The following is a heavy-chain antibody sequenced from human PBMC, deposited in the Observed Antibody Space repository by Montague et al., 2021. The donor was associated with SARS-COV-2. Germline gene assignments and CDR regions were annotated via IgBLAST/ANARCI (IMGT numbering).Heavy chain of an antibody. CDR1: GFSFKNYG. D-gene: IGHD6-19*01. V-gene: IGHV3-13*01. Sequence: SLRLSCAAPGFSFKNYGIHWVRQATGKGLEWVSAIGPPGDTYYAGSVKGRFSISREDAKNSLYLQMDSLRAEDTAVYYCARETPVAGTNFYGMDVWGLGTTVTVSS. CDR3: ARETPVAGTNFYGMDV. J-gene: IGHJ6*02. CDR2: IGPPGDT.